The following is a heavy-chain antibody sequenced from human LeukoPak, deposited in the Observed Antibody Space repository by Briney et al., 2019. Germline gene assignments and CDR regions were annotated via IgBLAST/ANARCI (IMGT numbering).Heavy chain of an antibody. CDR1: GFTFSSYS. V-gene: IGHV3-21*01. Sequence: GGSLRLSCAASGFTFSSYSMNWVRQAPGKGLEWVSSISSSSSYIYYADSVKGRFTISRDNAKNSLYLQMNSLRAEGTAVYYCARVDHLRGQHYWGQGTLVTVSS. D-gene: IGHD2-2*03. J-gene: IGHJ4*02. CDR2: ISSSSSYI. CDR3: ARVDHLRGQHY.